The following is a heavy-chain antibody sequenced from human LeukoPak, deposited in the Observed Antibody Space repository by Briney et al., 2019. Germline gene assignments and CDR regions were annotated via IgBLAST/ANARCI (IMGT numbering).Heavy chain of an antibody. D-gene: IGHD2-2*01. Sequence: PGGSLRLSCAASGFTFSNYWMHWVRQAPGKGLVWVSRINSDGSSTSYADSVKGRFTISRDSAKNTLYLLMNSLRAEDTALYYCVRDASLVVPASGFGYWGQGTLVTVSS. J-gene: IGHJ4*02. CDR1: GFTFSNYW. CDR2: INSDGSST. V-gene: IGHV3-74*01. CDR3: VRDASLVVPASGFGY.